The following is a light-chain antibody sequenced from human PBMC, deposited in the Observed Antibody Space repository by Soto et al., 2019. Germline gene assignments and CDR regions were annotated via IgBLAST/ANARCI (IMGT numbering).Light chain of an antibody. CDR2: DAS. J-gene: IGKJ1*01. Sequence: DLQMTQSPSTLSASVGGGVTITCRSSQDIGGWLAWGRQQPGKAPKLLIFDASSLERGVPARFSGRGSGPQFTLTTSSLQPYDFATYSCQQYTSYPKWTFGQGTKVNIK. CDR3: QQYTSYPKWT. V-gene: IGKV1-5*01. CDR1: QDIGGW.